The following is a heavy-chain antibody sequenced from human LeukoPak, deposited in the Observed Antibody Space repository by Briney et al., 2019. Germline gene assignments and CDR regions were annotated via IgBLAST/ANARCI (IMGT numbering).Heavy chain of an antibody. J-gene: IGHJ5*02. Sequence: PGRSLRLSCAASGFTFSSYGMHWVRQAPGKRLDWVAFIRYDGSNKYYADSVKGRFTISRDNSKNTLNLQMNSLRGDDTGVYYCAKDRGDYTDWFDPWGQGTLVTVSS. V-gene: IGHV3-30*02. CDR3: AKDRGDYTDWFDP. CDR1: GFTFSSYG. D-gene: IGHD4-17*01. CDR2: IRYDGSNK.